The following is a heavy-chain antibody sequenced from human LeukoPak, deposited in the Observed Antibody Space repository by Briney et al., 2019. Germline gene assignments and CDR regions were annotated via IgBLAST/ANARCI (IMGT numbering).Heavy chain of an antibody. D-gene: IGHD3-3*01. CDR1: GGSISSGGYY. Sequence: SGTLSLTCTVSGGSISSGGYYWSWIRQHPGKGLEWIGYIYYSGSTYYNPSLKSRVTISVDTSKNQFSLKLSSVTAADTAVYYCARSYYDFWSGYYYYYYGMDVWGQGTTVTVSS. CDR2: IYYSGST. J-gene: IGHJ6*02. V-gene: IGHV4-31*03. CDR3: ARSYYDFWSGYYYYYYGMDV.